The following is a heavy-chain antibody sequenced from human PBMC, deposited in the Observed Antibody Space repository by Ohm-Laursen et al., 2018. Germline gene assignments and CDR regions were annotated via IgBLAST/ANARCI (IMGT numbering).Heavy chain of an antibody. D-gene: IGHD3-22*01. CDR2: ISYDGSNK. V-gene: IGHV3-30*18. Sequence: SLRLSCAATGFTFSSYAMSWVRQAPGKGLEWVAVISYDGSNKYYADSVKGRFTISRDNSKNSLYLQMNSLRAEDTALYYCAKDYYDTRAEDFYGMDVWGQGTTVTVSS. J-gene: IGHJ6*02. CDR1: GFTFSSYA. CDR3: AKDYYDTRAEDFYGMDV.